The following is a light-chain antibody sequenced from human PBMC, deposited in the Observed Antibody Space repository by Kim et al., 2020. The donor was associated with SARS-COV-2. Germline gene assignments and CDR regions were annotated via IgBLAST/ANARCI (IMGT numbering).Light chain of an antibody. V-gene: IGKV3-15*01. CDR3: QQYNNWPYT. CDR1: QSVSSD. CDR2: GAS. J-gene: IGKJ2*01. Sequence: VSPGERATLTCRASQSVSSDLAWYQQKPGQSPRLLIYGASTRAPGIPARFTGSGSGTEFTVTISSLQSEDFAVYYCQQYNNWPYTFGQGTKLEI.